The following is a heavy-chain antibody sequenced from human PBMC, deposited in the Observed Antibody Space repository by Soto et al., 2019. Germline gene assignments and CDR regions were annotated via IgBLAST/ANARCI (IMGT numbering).Heavy chain of an antibody. CDR3: ARDRGESLGIFLY. D-gene: IGHD3-3*01. J-gene: IGHJ4*02. CDR1: GFTFSSYA. V-gene: IGHV3-30*04. Sequence: GGSLRLSCAASGFTFSSYAMHWVRQAPGKGLEWVAVISYDGSNKYYADSVKGRFTISRDNSKNTLYLQMNSLRAEDTAVYYCARDRGESLGIFLYWGQGTLVTVSS. CDR2: ISYDGSNK.